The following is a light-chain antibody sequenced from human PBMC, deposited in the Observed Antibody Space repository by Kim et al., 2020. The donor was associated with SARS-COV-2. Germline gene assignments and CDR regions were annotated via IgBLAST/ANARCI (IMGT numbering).Light chain of an antibody. CDR3: AAWDDSLNGVV. V-gene: IGLV1-44*01. CDR2: SNN. CDR1: SSNIGSNT. Sequence: ELTQPPSASGTPGQRVTISCSGSSSNIGSNTVNWYQQLPGTAPKLLIYSNNQRPSGVPDRFSGSKSGTSASLAISGLQSEDEADYFCAAWDDSLNGVVFGGGTQLTVL. J-gene: IGLJ2*01.